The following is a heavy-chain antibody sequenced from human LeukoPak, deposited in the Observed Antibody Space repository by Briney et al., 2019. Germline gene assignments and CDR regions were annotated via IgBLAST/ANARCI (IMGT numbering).Heavy chain of an antibody. CDR1: GYTFSNYG. CDR3: ARDRYGDYSAEFDP. CDR2: ISVNNGNT. J-gene: IGHJ5*02. D-gene: IGHD4-17*01. V-gene: IGHV1-18*01. Sequence: GASVRVSCKASGYTFSNYGINWVRQAPGQGLEWMGWISVNNGNTNYAQRIQGRVTTTTDISASTAYMELRSLRSDDTAVYYCARDRYGDYSAEFDPWGQGTLVTVSS.